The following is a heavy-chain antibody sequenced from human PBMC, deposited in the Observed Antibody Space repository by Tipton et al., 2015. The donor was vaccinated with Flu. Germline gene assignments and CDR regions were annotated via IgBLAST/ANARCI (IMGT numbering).Heavy chain of an antibody. CDR3: ARDAAGYDAFDI. Sequence: SLRLSCAASGFTFSSYSMNWVRQAPGKGLEWVAVIWYDGSNKYYADSVKGRFTISRDNSKNTLYLQMNSLRAEDTAVYYCARDAAGYDAFDIWGQGTMVTVSS. J-gene: IGHJ3*02. D-gene: IGHD6-13*01. V-gene: IGHV3-33*08. CDR1: GFTFSSYS. CDR2: IWYDGSNK.